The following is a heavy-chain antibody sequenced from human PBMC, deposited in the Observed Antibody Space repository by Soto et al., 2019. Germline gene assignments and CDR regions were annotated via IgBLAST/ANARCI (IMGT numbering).Heavy chain of an antibody. CDR3: GKGPYYVILTGYWFDP. D-gene: IGHD3-9*01. CDR1: GFTFSSYA. CDR2: ISGSGGST. V-gene: IGHV3-23*01. Sequence: GGSLRLSCAASGFTFSSYAMSWVRQAPGKGLEWVSAISGSGGSTYYAGAVKGRFTISRDNSKNTLYLQMNSLRAEDTAVYYCGKGPYYVILTGYWFDPWGQGTLVTVSS. J-gene: IGHJ5*02.